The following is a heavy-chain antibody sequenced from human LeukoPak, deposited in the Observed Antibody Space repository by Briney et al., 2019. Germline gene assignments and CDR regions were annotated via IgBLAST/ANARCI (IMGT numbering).Heavy chain of an antibody. CDR1: GFFVSNNY. CDR3: AKCQGYYDSSGYYSAYYYMDV. J-gene: IGHJ6*03. V-gene: IGHV3-53*01. CDR2: IYSGGDT. D-gene: IGHD3-22*01. Sequence: GGSLRLSCAASGFFVSNNYMSWVRQALGKGLEWVSVIYSGGDTYYADSVKGRFTISRDNSKNTLYLQMNSLRAEDTAVYYCAKCQGYYDSSGYYSAYYYMDVWGKGTTVTVSS.